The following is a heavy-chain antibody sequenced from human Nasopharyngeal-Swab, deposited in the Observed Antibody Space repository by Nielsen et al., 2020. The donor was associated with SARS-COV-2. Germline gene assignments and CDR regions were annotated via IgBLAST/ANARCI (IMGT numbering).Heavy chain of an antibody. J-gene: IGHJ5*02. CDR3: VRASRAWS. Sequence: GESLKISCAASGFTFSNYEMNWVRQAPGKGLEWVSYIGGGGSPIYYAESVKGRFTISRDNAEKSLYLQMSSLRAEDTAVYYCVRASRAWSWGQGTLLTVSS. D-gene: IGHD2-8*02. CDR2: IGGGGSPI. V-gene: IGHV3-48*03. CDR1: GFTFSNYE.